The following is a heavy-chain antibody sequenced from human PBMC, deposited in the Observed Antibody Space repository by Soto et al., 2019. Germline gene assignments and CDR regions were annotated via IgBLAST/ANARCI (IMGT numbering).Heavy chain of an antibody. J-gene: IGHJ4*02. CDR1: GGSIGTYY. CDR3: ARHPGYYDILTGYTTYYFDY. CDR2: IYYRGNT. Sequence: QVQLQESGPGLVKPSETLSLTCTVSGGSIGTYYWSWIRQPPGKGLEWIGYIYYRGNTDYNPSLKRRGTISLDTPKNQFSLKLSSVTAADTAVYYCARHPGYYDILTGYTTYYFDYWGQGILVTVSS. V-gene: IGHV4-59*08. D-gene: IGHD3-9*01.